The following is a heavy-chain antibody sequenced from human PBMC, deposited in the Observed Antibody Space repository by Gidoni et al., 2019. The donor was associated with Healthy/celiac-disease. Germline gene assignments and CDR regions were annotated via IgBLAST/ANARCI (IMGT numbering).Heavy chain of an antibody. Sequence: QVQLQQWGAGLLKPSETLSLTCAVYGGSFSGYYWSWIRQPPGKGLEWIGEINHGGSTNYNPSLKSRVTISVDTSKNQFSLKLSSVTAADTAVYYCARGRRGYDILTGYYLNWFDPWGQGTLVTVSS. CDR3: ARGRRGYDILTGYYLNWFDP. D-gene: IGHD3-9*01. CDR1: GGSFSGYY. V-gene: IGHV4-34*01. J-gene: IGHJ5*02. CDR2: INHGGST.